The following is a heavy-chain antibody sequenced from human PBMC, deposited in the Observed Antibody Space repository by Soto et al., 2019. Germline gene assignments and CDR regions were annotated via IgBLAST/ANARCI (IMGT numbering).Heavy chain of an antibody. CDR3: ARHDVPRGEIVVVPAAMFPVGY. J-gene: IGHJ4*02. Sequence: QLQLQESGPGLVKPSETLSLTCTVSGGSISSSSYYWGWIRQPPGKGLEWIGSIYYSGSTYYNPSLKSRVTISVDTSKNQFSLKLSSVTAADTAVYYCARHDVPRGEIVVVPAAMFPVGYWGQGTLVTVSS. CDR1: GGSISSSSYY. V-gene: IGHV4-39*01. D-gene: IGHD2-2*01. CDR2: IYYSGST.